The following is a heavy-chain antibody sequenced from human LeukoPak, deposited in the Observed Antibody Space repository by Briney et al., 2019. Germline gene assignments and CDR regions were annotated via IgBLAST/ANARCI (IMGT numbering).Heavy chain of an antibody. CDR3: ARADTYYYDSSGYPDAFDI. Sequence: SETLSLTCTVSGGSINSSSYYWGWIRQPPGKGLEWIGYIYYSGSTYYNPSLKSRVTISVDTSKNQFSLKLSSVTAADTAVYYCARADTYYYDSSGYPDAFDIWGQGTMVTVSS. V-gene: IGHV4-39*07. J-gene: IGHJ3*02. D-gene: IGHD3-22*01. CDR2: IYYSGST. CDR1: GGSINSSSYY.